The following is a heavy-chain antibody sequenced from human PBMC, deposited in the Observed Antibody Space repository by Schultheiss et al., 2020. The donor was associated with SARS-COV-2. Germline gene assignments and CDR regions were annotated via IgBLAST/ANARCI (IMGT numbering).Heavy chain of an antibody. Sequence: SETLSLTCTVSGGSISSGGYYWSWIRQHPGKGLEWIGYIYYSGSTYYNPSLKSRVTISVDTSKNQFSLKLSSVTAADTSVYYCARELEPYCSGGSCSDRWFDPWGQGTLVTVSS. D-gene: IGHD2-15*01. CDR3: ARELEPYCSGGSCSDRWFDP. CDR2: IYYSGST. V-gene: IGHV4-31*03. CDR1: GGSISSGGYY. J-gene: IGHJ5*02.